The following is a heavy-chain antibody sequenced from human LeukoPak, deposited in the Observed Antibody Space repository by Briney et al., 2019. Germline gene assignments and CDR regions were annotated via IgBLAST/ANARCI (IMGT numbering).Heavy chain of an antibody. J-gene: IGHJ6*02. D-gene: IGHD2-15*01. CDR2: ISAYNGNT. V-gene: IGHV1-18*01. Sequence: ASVKVSCKASAYTFTSYGISWVRQAPGQRLEWMGWISAYNGNTYYAQKLQGRVTMTTDTSTNTAYMELRSLRSDDTAVYYSARDGEGYCSGGSCYYYGMDVWGQGTTVTVSS. CDR3: ARDGEGYCSGGSCYYYGMDV. CDR1: AYTFTSYG.